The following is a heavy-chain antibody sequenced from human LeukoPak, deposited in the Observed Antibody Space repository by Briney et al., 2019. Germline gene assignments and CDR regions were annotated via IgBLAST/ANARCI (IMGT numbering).Heavy chain of an antibody. CDR3: GFGGSFDY. J-gene: IGHJ4*02. Sequence: GGSLRLSCAASGFTFSSYSMNWVRQAPGKGLECVSSISSSSSYIYYADSVKGRFTTSRDHAKNSLYLQMNSMRGEDKAAYYCGFGGSFDYWGQGPLVTVS. D-gene: IGHD3-16*01. CDR2: ISSSSSYI. V-gene: IGHV3-21*01. CDR1: GFTFSSYS.